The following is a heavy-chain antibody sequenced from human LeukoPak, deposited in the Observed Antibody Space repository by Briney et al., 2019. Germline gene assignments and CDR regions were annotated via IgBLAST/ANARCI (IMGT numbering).Heavy chain of an antibody. V-gene: IGHV3-30*18. J-gene: IGHJ4*02. CDR2: MSYDGSNK. Sequence: GGSLRLSCAASGFTFSSYGMHWVRQAPGKGLEWVAVMSYDGSNKYYADSVKGRFTISRDSSKNTLELQMNSLRPEDTAVYYCAKAGTQQWLLYVGVSWGQGTRVTVSS. CDR1: GFTFSSYG. CDR3: AKAGTQQWLLYVGVS. D-gene: IGHD6-19*01.